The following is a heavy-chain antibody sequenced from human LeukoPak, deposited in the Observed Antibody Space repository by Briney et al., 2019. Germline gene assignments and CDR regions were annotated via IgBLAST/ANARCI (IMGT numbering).Heavy chain of an antibody. J-gene: IGHJ5*02. CDR3: AKMGGHFYDSSTYDPNWFDH. V-gene: IGHV3-23*01. Sequence: PGGSLRLSCAASGFTFSSYAMSWVRQAPGKGLEWVSAISGSGGSTYYADSVKGRFTISRDNSKNTLYLQMNSLRAEDTAVYYCAKMGGHFYDSSTYDPNWFDHWGQGILVTVSS. CDR2: ISGSGGST. CDR1: GFTFSSYA. D-gene: IGHD3-22*01.